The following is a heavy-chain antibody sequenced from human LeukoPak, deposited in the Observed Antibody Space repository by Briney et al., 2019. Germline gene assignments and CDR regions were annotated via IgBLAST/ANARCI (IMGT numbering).Heavy chain of an antibody. D-gene: IGHD6-19*01. J-gene: IGHJ4*02. CDR3: ARERSGWWKGMDY. Sequence: GRSLRLSCAASGFTFSSYAMHWVRQAPGKGLEWVSVISYDGSNKYYADSVKGRFTISRDNSKNTLYLQMNSLRAEDTAVYYCARERSGWWKGMDYWGQGTLDTVSS. CDR2: ISYDGSNK. V-gene: IGHV3-30*04. CDR1: GFTFSSYA.